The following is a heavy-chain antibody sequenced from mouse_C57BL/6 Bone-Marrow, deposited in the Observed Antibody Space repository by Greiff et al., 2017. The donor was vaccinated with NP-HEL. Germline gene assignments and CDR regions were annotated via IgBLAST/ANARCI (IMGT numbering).Heavy chain of an antibody. V-gene: IGHV1-69*01. D-gene: IGHD1-1*01. CDR2: IDPSDSYT. CDR1: GYTFTSYW. CDR3: ARGAYGSY. Sequence: QVHVKQPGAELVMPGASVKLSCKASGYTFTSYWMHWVKQRPGQGLEWIGEIDPSDSYTNYNQKFKGKSTLTVDKSSSTAYMQLSSLTSEDSAVYYCARGAYGSYWGQGTLVTVSA. J-gene: IGHJ3*01.